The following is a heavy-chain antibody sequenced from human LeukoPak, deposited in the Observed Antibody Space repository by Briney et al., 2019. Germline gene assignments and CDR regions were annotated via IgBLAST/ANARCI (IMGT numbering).Heavy chain of an antibody. V-gene: IGHV4-59*01. CDR3: ARVGTTMIVVVTRKPFGEEWYFDL. CDR1: GGSISSYY. D-gene: IGHD3-22*01. CDR2: IYYSGVT. J-gene: IGHJ2*01. Sequence: SETLSLTCTVSGGSISSYYWSWIRQPPGKGLEWIGYIYYSGVTNYNPSLKSRVTVSVDTSRNQFSLKLSSVTAADTAVYYCARVGTTMIVVVTRKPFGEEWYFDLWGRGTLVTVSS.